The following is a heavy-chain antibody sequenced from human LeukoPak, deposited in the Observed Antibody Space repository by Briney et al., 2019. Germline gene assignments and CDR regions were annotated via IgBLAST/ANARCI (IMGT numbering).Heavy chain of an antibody. D-gene: IGHD2-2*01. V-gene: IGHV3-66*01. Sequence: GGSLRLSCAASGFTVSSNYMSWVRQAPGKGLEWVSVIYSGGSTYYADSVKGRFTISRDNSKNTLYLQMNSLRVEDTAVYYCAKAAYCTSTSCHFSGYAQRPLDSWGQGTLVTVSS. CDR1: GFTVSSNY. CDR3: AKAAYCTSTSCHFSGYAQRPLDS. CDR2: IYSGGST. J-gene: IGHJ4*02.